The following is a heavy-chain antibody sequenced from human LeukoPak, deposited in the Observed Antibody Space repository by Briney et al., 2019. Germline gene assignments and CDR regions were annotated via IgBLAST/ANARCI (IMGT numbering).Heavy chain of an antibody. D-gene: IGHD4-23*01. CDR1: GFTFSSYW. J-gene: IGHJ4*02. CDR2: INSDGSIV. V-gene: IGHV3-74*03. CDR3: ARVYGGNSRHFDY. Sequence: PGGSLRLSCAASGFTFSSYWMHWVRQVPGKGLVWVSRINSDGSIVMYAASVQGRFTISRDNAKNTLYLQMNSLRAEDTAVYYCARVYGGNSRHFDYWGQGTLVTVSS.